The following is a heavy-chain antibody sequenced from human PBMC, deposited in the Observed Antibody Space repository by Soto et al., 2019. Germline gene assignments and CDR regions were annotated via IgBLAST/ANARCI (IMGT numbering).Heavy chain of an antibody. Sequence: QVQLVQSGAEVKKPEASVKVSCKASGYTFTGYYMHWVRQAPGQGLEWMGWVNPNSGGTNYAQKFQCWVTMTRDTSIRTAYMELSRLRSDDTAVYYCAREHYPNLYYGMDVWGEETTVTVSS. CDR1: GYTFTGYY. J-gene: IGHJ6*04. D-gene: IGHD1-26*01. V-gene: IGHV1-2*04. CDR2: VNPNSGGT. CDR3: AREHYPNLYYGMDV.